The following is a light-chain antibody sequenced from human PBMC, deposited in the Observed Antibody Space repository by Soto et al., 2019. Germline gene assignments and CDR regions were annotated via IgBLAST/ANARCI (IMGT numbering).Light chain of an antibody. CDR2: ANS. Sequence: QSVLTQPPSVSGAPGQRVTISCTGSSSNIGAGYDVHWYQQLPGTAPKFLIYANSNRPSGVPDRFSGSKSGTSASLAITGLQAEDEADYSCQSYDSSLSSVVFGGGTKLTVL. J-gene: IGLJ2*01. CDR1: SSNIGAGYD. V-gene: IGLV1-40*01. CDR3: QSYDSSLSSVV.